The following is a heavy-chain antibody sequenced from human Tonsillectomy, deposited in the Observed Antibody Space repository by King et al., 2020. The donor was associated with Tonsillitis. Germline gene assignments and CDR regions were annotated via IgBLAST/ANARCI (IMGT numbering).Heavy chain of an antibody. J-gene: IGHJ4*02. Sequence: VQLVESGGGVVQPGRSLRLSCAASGFTFSNYAMHWVRQAPGQGLEWVTTISYDGGNKYYADSVKGRFTISRDNSKNTLYLQMNSLRPEDTAVYYCARDGTEYSSSSGYYFDHWGQGTLGTVSS. CDR3: ARDGTEYSSSSGYYFDH. CDR2: ISYDGGNK. CDR1: GFTFSNYA. V-gene: IGHV3-30-3*01. D-gene: IGHD6-6*01.